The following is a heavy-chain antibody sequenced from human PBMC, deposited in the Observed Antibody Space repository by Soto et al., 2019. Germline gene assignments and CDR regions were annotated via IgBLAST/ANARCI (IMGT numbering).Heavy chain of an antibody. CDR3: ARDHLILPAHDFFYGADV. CDR1: GFTLSMYS. CDR2: IPQDGSDG. D-gene: IGHD2-21*02. V-gene: IGHV3-7*03. Sequence: DVQLKESGGGLVLPGQSLRLSCEVSGFTLSMYSMTWVRQAPGKGLEWVAKIPQDGSDGHYLDSVKGRFTISRDNAKNSVDLQMNSLRADDTAVYYCARDHLILPAHDFFYGADVWGQGAKVTVSS. J-gene: IGHJ6*02.